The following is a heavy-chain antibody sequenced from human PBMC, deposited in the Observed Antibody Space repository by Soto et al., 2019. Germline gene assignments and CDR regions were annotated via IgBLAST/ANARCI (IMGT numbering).Heavy chain of an antibody. CDR3: ARRYGVYFDY. D-gene: IGHD4-17*01. CDR1: GGPITTTTYY. J-gene: IGHJ4*02. CDR2: MRYSGGT. Sequence: SETLSLTCTVSGGPITTTTYYWVWIRQPPGKGLEWIGSMRYSGGTFYSPSLKSRLSLSVDTSKNQFSLRLSSVTAADTAVYYCARRYGVYFDYWGQGTLVTVSS. V-gene: IGHV4-39*07.